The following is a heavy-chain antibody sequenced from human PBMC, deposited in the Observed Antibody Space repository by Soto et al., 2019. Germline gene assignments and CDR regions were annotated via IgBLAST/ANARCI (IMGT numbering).Heavy chain of an antibody. V-gene: IGHV3-23*01. CDR1: GLTFGDYA. CDR2: ISGTGANA. D-gene: IGHD3-10*01. CDR3: AKEAPGPLI. J-gene: IGHJ3*02. Sequence: PGGSLRLSCAASGLTFGDYAMNWVRQTPGKGLEWVSAISGTGANAYYRDSVKGRFIISRDNSKNIVYLQMNSLKAEDTALYYCAKEAPGPLIWGQGKWSPSPQ.